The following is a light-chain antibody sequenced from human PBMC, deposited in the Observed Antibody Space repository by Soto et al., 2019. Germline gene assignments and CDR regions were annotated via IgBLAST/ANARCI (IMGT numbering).Light chain of an antibody. CDR2: AAS. CDR1: QSISNH. J-gene: IGKJ5*01. V-gene: IGKV1-39*01. Sequence: DIQMTQSPSSLSASVEDRVIITCRASQSISNHLNWYQQKPGKAPKLLIFAASSLQSGVPSRFSGSGGGTDFTLSISSVQPEDFATYFCQQSYMDPITFGQGTRLEI. CDR3: QQSYMDPIT.